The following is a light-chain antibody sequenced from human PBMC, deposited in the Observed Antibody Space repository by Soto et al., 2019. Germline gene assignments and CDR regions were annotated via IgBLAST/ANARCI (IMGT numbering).Light chain of an antibody. CDR2: GAS. CDR1: QSVSISY. J-gene: IGKJ1*01. V-gene: IGKV3-20*01. Sequence: EIVLTQSPGTLSLSPGERATLSCRASQSVSISYLAWYQQKPGQAPRLLIYGASSRAAGIPDRFSGSGSGADFTLTINRLEPEDFAVYYCHHYGTSPPMTFGQGTKVDIK. CDR3: HHYGTSPPMT.